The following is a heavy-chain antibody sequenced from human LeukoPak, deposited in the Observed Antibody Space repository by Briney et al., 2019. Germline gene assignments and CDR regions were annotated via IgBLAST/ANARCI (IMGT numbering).Heavy chain of an antibody. CDR3: ARTPRYSGNYYNAFDI. CDR2: IYYSGST. V-gene: IGHV4-39*01. Sequence: PSETLSLTCTVSGGSISGSGSSYYWVWIRQPPGMGLEWIGSIYYSGSTYYNPSLKSRVTISVDTSKNQFSLKLSSVTAADTAVYFCARTPRYSGNYYNAFDIWGQGTTVTVSS. CDR1: GGSISGSGSSYY. J-gene: IGHJ3*02. D-gene: IGHD1-26*01.